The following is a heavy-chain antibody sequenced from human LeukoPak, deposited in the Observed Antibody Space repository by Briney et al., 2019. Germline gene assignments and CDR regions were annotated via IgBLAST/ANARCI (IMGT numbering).Heavy chain of an antibody. J-gene: IGHJ4*02. V-gene: IGHV3-48*03. CDR1: GFTFSSYA. CDR3: ARAVPSRQAIDY. Sequence: GGSLRLSCAASGFTFSSYAMNWVRQAPGKGLEWVSYISHTGSANSYADSVKGRFTISRDNGKNSLFLQMNSLIPEDTAVYYCARAVPSRQAIDYWGQGTLVTVSS. CDR2: ISHTGSAN.